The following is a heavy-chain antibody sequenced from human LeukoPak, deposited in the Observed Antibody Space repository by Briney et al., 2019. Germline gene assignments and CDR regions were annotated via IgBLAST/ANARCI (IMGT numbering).Heavy chain of an antibody. CDR1: GFTFSDDY. V-gene: IGHV3-11*01. D-gene: IGHD3-10*01. CDR3: ASQPKLLWFGVAWT. Sequence: GGSLRLSCAASGFTFSDDYMSWIRQAPGKGLEWVSYISSSGSTIYYAGSVKGRFTISRDNAKNSLYLQMNSLRAEDTAVYYCASQPKLLWFGVAWTWGQGTLVTVSS. CDR2: ISSSGSTI. J-gene: IGHJ4*02.